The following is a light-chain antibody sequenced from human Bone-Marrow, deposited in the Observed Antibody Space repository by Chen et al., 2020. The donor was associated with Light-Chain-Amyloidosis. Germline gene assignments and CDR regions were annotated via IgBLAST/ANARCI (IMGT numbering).Light chain of an antibody. V-gene: IGKV1-39*01. Sequence: IQLTQSPSSLSASVRDRVTITCRESQYISRYLNWYRQEPGKDPKLLIGAAFSLNSGVPSGFRGSGSGSDFALSITSLQPESLATYYCQQTFSTPWTFGQGTWVEI. CDR3: QQTFSTPWT. CDR2: AAF. CDR1: QYISRY. J-gene: IGKJ1*01.